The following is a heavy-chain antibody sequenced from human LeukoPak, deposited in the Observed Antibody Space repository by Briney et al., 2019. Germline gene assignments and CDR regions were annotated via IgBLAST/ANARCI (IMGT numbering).Heavy chain of an antibody. J-gene: IGHJ3*02. D-gene: IGHD1-1*01. CDR1: GYTFTGHY. CDR2: INSDSGGT. V-gene: IGHV1-2*02. Sequence: GASVKVSCKASGYTFTGHYMHWVRQAPGQGLEWMGGINSDSGGTKYAQKFQGSVIMTRVTSISTAYMELSRLKSDDTAVYYCARGRVHSWSDAFDIWGQGTTVTVSS. CDR3: ARGRVHSWSDAFDI.